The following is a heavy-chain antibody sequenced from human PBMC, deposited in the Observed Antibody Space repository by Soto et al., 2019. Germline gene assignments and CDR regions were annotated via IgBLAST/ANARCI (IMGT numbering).Heavy chain of an antibody. CDR1: GFTFSNND. V-gene: IGHV3-13*01. Sequence: EVQLVDSGGGLVQPGGSLRLSCTASGFTFSNNDMHWVRQAKGKGLERVSTIHPAGDTHYPASVRGRFTISRENAKTSLYLQMNSLRAEDTAVSYFARGWYYGFQSWGQGTLVTVSS. CDR2: IHPAGDT. D-gene: IGHD3-16*01. J-gene: IGHJ5*02. CDR3: ARGWYYGFQS.